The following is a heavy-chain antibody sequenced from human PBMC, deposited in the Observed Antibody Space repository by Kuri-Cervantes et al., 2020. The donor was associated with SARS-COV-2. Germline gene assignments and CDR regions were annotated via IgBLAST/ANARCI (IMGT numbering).Heavy chain of an antibody. CDR1: GFTFSSYA. CDR3: ARDLDDFWSGNEFMDV. CDR2: ISYDGSNK. J-gene: IGHJ6*03. Sequence: GESLKISCAASGFTFSSYAMHWVRQAPGKGLEWVAVISYDGSNKYYADSVKGRFTISRDNSMNTLYLQMNSLRAEDTAVYYCARDLDDFWSGNEFMDVWGKGTTVTVSS. D-gene: IGHD3-3*01. V-gene: IGHV3-30*04.